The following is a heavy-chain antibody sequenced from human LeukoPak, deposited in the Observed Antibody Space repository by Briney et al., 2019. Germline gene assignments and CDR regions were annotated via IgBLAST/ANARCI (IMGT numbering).Heavy chain of an antibody. D-gene: IGHD6-19*01. V-gene: IGHV4-39*01. CDR1: GGSISSSSYY. CDR3: ARHIVVYSSGWCDY. Sequence: SETLSLTCTVSGGSISSSSYYWGWIRQPPGKGLEWIGSIYYSGSTYYNPSLKSRVTISVDTSKNQFSLKLSSVTAADTAVYYCARHIVVYSSGWCDYWGQGTLVTVSS. CDR2: IYYSGST. J-gene: IGHJ4*02.